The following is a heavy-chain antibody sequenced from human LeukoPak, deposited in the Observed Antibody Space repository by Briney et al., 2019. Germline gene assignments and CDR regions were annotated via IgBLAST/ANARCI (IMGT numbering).Heavy chain of an antibody. J-gene: IGHJ3*02. CDR1: GFTFSSYA. V-gene: IGHV3-23*01. Sequence: GGSLRLSCAASGFTFSSYAMNWVRQAPGKGLEWVSTIGGSGGSTYYADSVKGRFTISRDNSKNSLSLQMNSLRAEDTAVYYCAKDRWYSSSWAPTYAFDTWGQGTVVTVSS. D-gene: IGHD6-13*01. CDR3: AKDRWYSSSWAPTYAFDT. CDR2: IGGSGGST.